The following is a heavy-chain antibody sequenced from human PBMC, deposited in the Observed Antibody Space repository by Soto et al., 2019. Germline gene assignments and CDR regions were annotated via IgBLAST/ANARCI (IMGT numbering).Heavy chain of an antibody. Sequence: QVQLQESGPGLVKPSQTLSLTCTVSGGSISSGGYYWSWIRQHPGKGLGWIGYIYYSGSTYYNPSLKSRVTISVDTSKNQFSLKLSSVTAADTAVYYCARGDSSGYYTGWFDPWGQGTLVTVSS. J-gene: IGHJ5*02. V-gene: IGHV4-31*03. CDR1: GGSISSGGYY. CDR3: ARGDSSGYYTGWFDP. CDR2: IYYSGST. D-gene: IGHD3-22*01.